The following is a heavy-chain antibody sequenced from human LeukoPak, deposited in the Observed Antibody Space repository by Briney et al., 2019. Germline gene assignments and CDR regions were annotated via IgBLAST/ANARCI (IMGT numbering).Heavy chain of an antibody. J-gene: IGHJ5*02. CDR3: AKVLGEYSIRSKPLDT. CDR1: GFTFDDYA. CDR2: ISWNSGHK. V-gene: IGHV3-9*01. D-gene: IGHD6-13*01. Sequence: GGSLRLSCAASGFTFDDYAMHWVRQAPGKGLEWVSGISWNSGHKGYADSVKGRFTISRDNAKNSLYLQMNSLRPEDTAVYYCAKVLGEYSIRSKPLDTWGQGTLVTVSS.